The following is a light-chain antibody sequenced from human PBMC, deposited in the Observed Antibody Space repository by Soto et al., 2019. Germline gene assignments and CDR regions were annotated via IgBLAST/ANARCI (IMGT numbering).Light chain of an antibody. CDR2: DAS. Sequence: EIVLTQSPVTLSLSPGQRATLSCRASQSIGTFLGGYQHKPGQAPRLLIYDASKRATGIPARFSGSGSGTDFTLSISSLEPEDFAVYYCQQRSTWPPYTFGQGTKLEIK. V-gene: IGKV3-11*01. CDR3: QQRSTWPPYT. CDR1: QSIGTF. J-gene: IGKJ2*01.